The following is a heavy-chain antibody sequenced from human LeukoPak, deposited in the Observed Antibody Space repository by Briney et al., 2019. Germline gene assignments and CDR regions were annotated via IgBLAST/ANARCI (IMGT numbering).Heavy chain of an antibody. D-gene: IGHD3-22*01. CDR2: INHSGST. CDR1: GGSFSGYY. J-gene: IGHJ5*02. CDR3: ARDYYDSSGCNWFDP. Sequence: QASETLSLTCAVYGGSFSGYYWSWIRQPPGKGPEWIGEINHSGSTNYNPSLKSRVTISVDTSKNQFSLKLSSVTAADTAVYYCARDYYDSSGCNWFDPWGQGTLVTVSS. V-gene: IGHV4-34*01.